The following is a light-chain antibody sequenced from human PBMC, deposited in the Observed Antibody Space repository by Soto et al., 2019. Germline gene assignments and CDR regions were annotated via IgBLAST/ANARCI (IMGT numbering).Light chain of an antibody. Sequence: DIQMTQSPSSLSASVGDRVTITCRASQSISTYLNWYQQKPGKAPKLLIYAASTLQSGVPSRFSGSGSGTDFTLTISSLQPADLATYYCQQSYNTLPTFGQGTRWISN. V-gene: IGKV1-39*01. CDR2: AAS. CDR1: QSISTY. J-gene: IGKJ1*01. CDR3: QQSYNTLPT.